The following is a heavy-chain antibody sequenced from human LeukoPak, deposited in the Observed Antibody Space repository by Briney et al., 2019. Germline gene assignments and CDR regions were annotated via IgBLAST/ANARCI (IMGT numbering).Heavy chain of an antibody. J-gene: IGHJ4*02. Sequence: KVSCKASGYTFTGYYMHWVRQAPGQGLEWMGWINPNSGGTNYAQKFQGRVTMTRDTSISTAYMELSRLRSDDTAVYYCARRARVRGVTITGGPARPEAWYYFDYWGQGTLVTVSS. D-gene: IGHD3-10*01. V-gene: IGHV1-2*02. CDR3: ARRARVRGVTITGGPARPEAWYYFDY. CDR2: INPNSGGT. CDR1: GYTFTGYY.